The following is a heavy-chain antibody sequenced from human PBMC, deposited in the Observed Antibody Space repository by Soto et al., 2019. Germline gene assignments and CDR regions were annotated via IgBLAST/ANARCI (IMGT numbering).Heavy chain of an antibody. CDR3: ARELRFLEWPDYYGMDV. D-gene: IGHD3-3*01. Sequence: SETLSLTCTVSGGSISSGGNYWSWIRQHPGKGLEWIGYIYYSGSTYYNPSLKSRVTISVDTSKNQFSLKLSSVTAADTAVYYCARELRFLEWPDYYGMDVWGQGTTVTVSS. J-gene: IGHJ6*02. CDR2: IYYSGST. CDR1: GGSISSGGNY. V-gene: IGHV4-31*03.